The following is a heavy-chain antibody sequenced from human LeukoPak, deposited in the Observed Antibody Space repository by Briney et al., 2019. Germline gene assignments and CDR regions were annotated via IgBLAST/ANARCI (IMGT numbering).Heavy chain of an antibody. CDR1: GYTFTSYA. V-gene: IGHV1-3*01. D-gene: IGHD3-22*01. CDR3: ARQGEDYYDSSGYRRGY. CDR2: INAGNGNT. Sequence: ASVKVSCKASGYTFTSYAMHWVRQAPGQRLEWMGWINAGNGNTKYSQKFQGRVTITRDTSASTAYMELSSLRSEDTAVYYCARQGEDYYDSSGYRRGYWGQGTLVTVSS. J-gene: IGHJ4*02.